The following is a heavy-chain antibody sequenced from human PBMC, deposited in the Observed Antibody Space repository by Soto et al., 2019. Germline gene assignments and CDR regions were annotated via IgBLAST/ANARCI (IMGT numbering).Heavy chain of an antibody. CDR3: ATTPPGAPDY. D-gene: IGHD3-10*01. J-gene: IGHJ4*02. CDR2: ISSSSSYI. CDR1: GFTFSSYW. V-gene: IGHV3-21*01. Sequence: GGSLRLSCAASGFTFSSYWMSWVRQAPGKGLEWVSSISSSSSYIYYADSVKGRFTISRDNAKNSLYLQMNSLRAEDTAVYYCATTPPGAPDYWGQGTLVTVSS.